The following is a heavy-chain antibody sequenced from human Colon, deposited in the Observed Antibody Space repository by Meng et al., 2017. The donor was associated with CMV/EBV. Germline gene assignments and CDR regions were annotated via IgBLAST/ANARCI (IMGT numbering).Heavy chain of an antibody. CDR3: ARDQYDILTGYYWFGMDV. V-gene: IGHV3-21*01. CDR1: GFTFSSYS. Sequence: GESLKISCAASGFTFSSYSMNWVRQAPGKGLEWVSSISSSSSYIYYADSVKGRFTISRDNAKNSLYLQMNSLRAEDTAVYYCARDQYDILTGYYWFGMDVWGQGTTVTVSS. CDR2: ISSSSSYI. D-gene: IGHD3-9*01. J-gene: IGHJ6*02.